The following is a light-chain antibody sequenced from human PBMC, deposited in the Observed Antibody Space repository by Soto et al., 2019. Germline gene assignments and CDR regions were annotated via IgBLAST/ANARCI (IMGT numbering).Light chain of an antibody. J-gene: IGKJ2*01. CDR2: GAS. Sequence: EIVMTQSPATPSVSPGERATLSCRASQSVSGKLAWYQQKPGQAPRLLIYGASTRATGVPARFSGSGSGTEFTLTISSLQSEDFAVYYCQQYNKWYTFGQGTKLEIK. V-gene: IGKV3-15*01. CDR3: QQYNKWYT. CDR1: QSVSGK.